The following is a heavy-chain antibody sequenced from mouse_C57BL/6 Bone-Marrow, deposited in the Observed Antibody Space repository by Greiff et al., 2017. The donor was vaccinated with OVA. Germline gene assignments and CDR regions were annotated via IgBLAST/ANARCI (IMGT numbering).Heavy chain of an antibody. D-gene: IGHD1-1*01. CDR1: GYTFTSYW. CDR2: IHPNSGST. V-gene: IGHV1-64*01. J-gene: IGHJ1*03. CDR3: ARLGYYYGSSGWYFDV. Sequence: QVQLQQPGAELVKPGASVTLSCKASGYTFTSYWMHWVKQRPGQGLEWIGMIHPNSGSTNYNEKFKSKATLTVDKSSSTAYMQLSSLTSEDSAVYYCARLGYYYGSSGWYFDVWGTGTTVTVSS.